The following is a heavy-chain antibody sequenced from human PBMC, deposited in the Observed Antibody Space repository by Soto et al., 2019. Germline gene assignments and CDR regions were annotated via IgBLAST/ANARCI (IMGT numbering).Heavy chain of an antibody. CDR2: IYPGDSDT. J-gene: IGHJ6*02. D-gene: IGHD6-13*01. Sequence: GESLKISCKGSGDSFTTYWINWVRQMPGEGLEWMGIIYPGDSDTRYSPSFQGQVSISADKSINTAYLQWRSLKASDTAVYYCARHHGSPRSYFGMHVSGQATTVTVSS. V-gene: IGHV5-51*01. CDR3: ARHHGSPRSYFGMHV. CDR1: GDSFTTYW.